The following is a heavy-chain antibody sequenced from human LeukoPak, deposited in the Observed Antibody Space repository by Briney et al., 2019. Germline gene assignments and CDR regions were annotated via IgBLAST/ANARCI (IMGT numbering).Heavy chain of an antibody. CDR2: ISSSGRTI. Sequence: PGGSLRLSCAAFGFTLSDYNMNWSRQAPGKGLEWISYISSSGRTIDNADSVKGRFTISRDNAKKSLYLQMNSPRAEDTAVYYCARPRQYSGNIEAFDIWGQGTMVTVSS. CDR1: GFTLSDYN. V-gene: IGHV3-11*01. J-gene: IGHJ3*02. D-gene: IGHD1/OR15-1a*01. CDR3: ARPRQYSGNIEAFDI.